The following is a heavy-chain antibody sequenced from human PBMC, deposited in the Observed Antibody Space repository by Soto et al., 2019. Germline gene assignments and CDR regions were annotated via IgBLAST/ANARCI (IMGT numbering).Heavy chain of an antibody. CDR2: ISSSSTYT. D-gene: IGHD4-17*01. CDR3: AADMTTVTKFSY. V-gene: IGHV3-11*06. J-gene: IGHJ4*02. Sequence: QVQLVESGGGLVKPGGSLRLSCAASGCTFSDYYMSWIRQAPGKGLEWVSYISSSSTYTNYADSVKGRFTISRDNAKNSLYLQMNSLRAEDTAVYYCAADMTTVTKFSYWGQGTLVTVSS. CDR1: GCTFSDYY.